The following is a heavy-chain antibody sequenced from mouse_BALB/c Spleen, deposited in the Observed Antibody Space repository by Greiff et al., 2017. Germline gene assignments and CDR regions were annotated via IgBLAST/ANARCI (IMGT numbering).Heavy chain of an antibody. CDR2: ILPGSGST. CDR3: ARRGKITTVVAYYFDY. D-gene: IGHD1-1*01. Sequence: QVQLQQSGAELMKPGASVKISCKATGYTFSSYWIEWVKQRPGHGLEWIGEILPGSGSTNYNEKFKGKATFTADTSSNTAYMQLSSLTSEDSAVYYCARRGKITTVVAYYFDYWGQGTTLTVSS. CDR1: GYTFSSYW. J-gene: IGHJ2*01. V-gene: IGHV1-9*01.